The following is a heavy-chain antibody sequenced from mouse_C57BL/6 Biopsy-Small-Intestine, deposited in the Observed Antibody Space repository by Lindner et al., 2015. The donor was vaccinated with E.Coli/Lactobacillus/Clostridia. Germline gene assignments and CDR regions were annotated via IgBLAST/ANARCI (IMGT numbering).Heavy chain of an antibody. D-gene: IGHD3-2*02. CDR1: GYTFTSYA. CDR3: ARLSWELEAFDI. J-gene: IGHJ3*01. Sequence: SVKVSCKASGYTFTSYAMHWVRPGPGPKGLEWMGWITTVNGNTKYPQKFQGRITITRDTSASTAYMELSSLRSEDTAVYYCARLSWELEAFDIWGQGTMVTVSS. CDR2: ITTVNGNT. V-gene: IGHV1-66*01.